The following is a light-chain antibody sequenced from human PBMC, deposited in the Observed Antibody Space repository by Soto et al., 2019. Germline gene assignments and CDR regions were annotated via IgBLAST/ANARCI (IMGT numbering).Light chain of an antibody. J-gene: IGLJ1*01. Sequence: QSVLTQPASVSGSPGQSITISCTGTSSDVGGYNYVSWYQQHPGKAPKLMIYEVSNRPSGVSNRFSGSKSGNTASLTISGLQAEDEADYYCSSYTSSSNPLYVFGTGTKVTVL. CDR1: SSDVGGYNY. CDR2: EVS. CDR3: SSYTSSSNPLYV. V-gene: IGLV2-14*01.